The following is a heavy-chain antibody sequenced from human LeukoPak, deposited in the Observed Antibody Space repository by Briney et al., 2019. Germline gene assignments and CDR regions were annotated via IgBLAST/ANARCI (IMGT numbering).Heavy chain of an antibody. CDR2: IYSGGST. V-gene: IGHV3-53*01. Sequence: GGSLRLSCAASGFTVSTYYMTWVRQAPGKGLECVSVIYSGGSTYYADSVKGRFTISRDNSKNTLYLQMNSLRPEDTAIYYCARSNDFWSGPLRNYYYYMDVWGKGTTVTVSS. J-gene: IGHJ6*03. CDR1: GFTVSTYY. D-gene: IGHD3-3*01. CDR3: ARSNDFWSGPLRNYYYYMDV.